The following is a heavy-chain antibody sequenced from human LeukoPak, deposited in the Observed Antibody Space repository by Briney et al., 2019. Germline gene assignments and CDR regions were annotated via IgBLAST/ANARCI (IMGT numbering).Heavy chain of an antibody. J-gene: IGHJ6*03. CDR2: ISSSGSTI. CDR1: GFTFSDYY. CDR3: ARGGFCSGGSCPVDYYYYMDV. Sequence: GGSLRLSCAASGFTFSDYYMSWIRQAPGKGLEWVSYISSSGSTIYYADSVKGRFTISRDNAKNTLYLQLNSLRAEDTAVYYCARGGFCSGGSCPVDYYYYMDVWGKGTTVTVSS. V-gene: IGHV3-11*04. D-gene: IGHD2-15*01.